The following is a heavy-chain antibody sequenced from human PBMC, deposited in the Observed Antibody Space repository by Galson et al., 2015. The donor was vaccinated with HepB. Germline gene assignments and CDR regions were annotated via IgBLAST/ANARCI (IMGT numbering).Heavy chain of an antibody. CDR3: ARDSDGDRYDY. J-gene: IGHJ4*02. CDR1: GFTFSSYS. V-gene: IGHV3-48*01. CDR2: ISSSSSTI. D-gene: IGHD4-17*01. Sequence: SLRLSCAASGFTFSSYSMNWVRQAPGKGLEWVSYISSSSSTIYYADSVKGRFTISRDNAKNSLYLQMNSLRAEDTAVYYCARDSDGDRYDYWGQGTLVTVSS.